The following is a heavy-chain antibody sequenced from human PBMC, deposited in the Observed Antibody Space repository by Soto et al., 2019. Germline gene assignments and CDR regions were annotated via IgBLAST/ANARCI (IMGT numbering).Heavy chain of an antibody. CDR2: LSGSGTST. Sequence: GGSLRLSCAASGFSFVNYAMNWVRQAPGKGLEWVSGLSGSGTSTYYADSVKGRCTSSRDNSRDTLFLQMNSLTADDTAVYYCAKATTNGGWFNPFDSWGQGALVTVSS. CDR3: AKATTNGGWFNPFDS. CDR1: GFSFVNYA. V-gene: IGHV3-23*01. J-gene: IGHJ4*02. D-gene: IGHD6-19*01.